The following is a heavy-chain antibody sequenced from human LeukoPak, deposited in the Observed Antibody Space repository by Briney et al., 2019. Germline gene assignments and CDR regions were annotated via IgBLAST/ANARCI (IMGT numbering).Heavy chain of an antibody. CDR1: GGSISSSSYY. CDR3: ARHGLRHDAFGI. V-gene: IGHV4-39*01. J-gene: IGHJ3*02. CDR2: IYYSGST. Sequence: SETLSLTCTVSGGSISSSSYYWGWIRQPPEKGLEWIGSIYYSGSTYYNPSLKSRVTISVDTSKNQFSLKLSSVTAADTAVYYCARHGLRHDAFGIWGQGTMVTVSS.